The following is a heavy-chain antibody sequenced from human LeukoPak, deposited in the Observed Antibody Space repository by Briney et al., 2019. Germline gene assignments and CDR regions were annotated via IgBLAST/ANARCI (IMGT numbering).Heavy chain of an antibody. J-gene: IGHJ3*02. Sequence: PGGSLRLSCAASGFTFSSYEMNWVRQAPGKGLEWVSYISSSGSTIYYADSVKGRFTISRDNAKNSLYLQMNSLRAEDTAVHYCARTQVIAVAGYDAFDIWGQGTMVTVSS. V-gene: IGHV3-48*03. CDR2: ISSSGSTI. CDR3: ARTQVIAVAGYDAFDI. CDR1: GFTFSSYE. D-gene: IGHD6-19*01.